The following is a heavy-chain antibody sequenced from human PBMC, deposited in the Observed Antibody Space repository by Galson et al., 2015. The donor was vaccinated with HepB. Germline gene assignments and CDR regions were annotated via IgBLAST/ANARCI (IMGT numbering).Heavy chain of an antibody. CDR1: GFTFSSYA. Sequence: SLRLSCAASGFTFSSYAMTWVRQAPGKGLEWVSTIFGDGGSAYYADSVRGRFTISRDNSKNTLYLQMNSLRGEDTAVYYCAKTLNWDYDYRGQGILVTVSS. D-gene: IGHD1-7*01. V-gene: IGHV3-23*01. CDR3: AKTLNWDYDY. CDR2: IFGDGGSA. J-gene: IGHJ4*02.